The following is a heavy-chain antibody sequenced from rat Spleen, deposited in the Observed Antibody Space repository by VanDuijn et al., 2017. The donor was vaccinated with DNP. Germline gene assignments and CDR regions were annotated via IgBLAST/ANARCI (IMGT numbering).Heavy chain of an antibody. D-gene: IGHD1-12*01. V-gene: IGHV3-1*01. Sequence: EMHLQESGPGLVEPSQSLSLTCSVTGYSITSHYWGWIRKFPGNKMEWIGHITSSGSTFFNPSLKSRISIIRDTSKNQFFLQLNSVITEDTATYYCARGVTIQGVHHWGQGVMVTVSS. CDR3: ARGVTIQGVHH. CDR1: GYSITSHY. CDR2: ITSSGST. J-gene: IGHJ2*01.